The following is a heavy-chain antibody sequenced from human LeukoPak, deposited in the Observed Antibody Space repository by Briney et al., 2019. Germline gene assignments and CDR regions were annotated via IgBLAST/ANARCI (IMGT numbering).Heavy chain of an antibody. CDR2: ISANGGST. CDR1: GFTFSNYV. J-gene: IGHJ6*02. V-gene: IGHV3-64*01. CDR3: ARVSRAQGGTDV. Sequence: PGGSLRLSCTASGFTFSNYVLHWVRQAPEKGLEYVSAISANGGSTYYTSSVKGRFTISRDNSKSTLHLQLGRLRPEDMGVYYCARVSRAQGGTDVWGQGTTVTVSS.